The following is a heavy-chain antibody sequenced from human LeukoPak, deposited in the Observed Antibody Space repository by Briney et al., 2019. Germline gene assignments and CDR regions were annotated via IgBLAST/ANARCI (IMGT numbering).Heavy chain of an antibody. Sequence: GESLRLSCTASGFTFSSYAMVWVRQAPRKGLEWVSAISTSGADASYADSVKGRFTVSRDNSKNTLSLQMNSLRADDTALYYCAKGQNGALRDYWGQGTLVTVSS. CDR2: ISTSGADA. CDR1: GFTFSSYA. J-gene: IGHJ4*02. V-gene: IGHV3-23*01. D-gene: IGHD4-17*01. CDR3: AKGQNGALRDY.